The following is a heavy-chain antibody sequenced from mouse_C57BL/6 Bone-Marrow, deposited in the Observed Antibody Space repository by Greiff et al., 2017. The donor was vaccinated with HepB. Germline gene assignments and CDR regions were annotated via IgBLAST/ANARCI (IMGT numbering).Heavy chain of an antibody. CDR1: GFTFSSYA. J-gene: IGHJ2*01. D-gene: IGHD1-1*01. CDR2: ISDGGSYT. Sequence: EVQLVESGGGLVKPGGSLKLSCAASGFTFSSYAMSWVRQTPEKRLEWVATISDGGSYTYYPDNVKGRFTISRDNAKNNLYLQMSHLKSEDTAMYYCARDRHYGSGDYWGQGTTLTVSS. CDR3: ARDRHYGSGDY. V-gene: IGHV5-4*01.